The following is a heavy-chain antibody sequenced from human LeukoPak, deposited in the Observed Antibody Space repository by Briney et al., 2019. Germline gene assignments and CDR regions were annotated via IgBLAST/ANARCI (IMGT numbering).Heavy chain of an antibody. V-gene: IGHV1-46*01. CDR2: INPSGGST. CDR3: ARATGSSGWYAVLGY. D-gene: IGHD6-19*01. Sequence: ASVKVSCKASGYTFTSYYMHWVRQAPGQGLEWMGIINPSGGSTSHAQKFQGRVTMTRDTSTSTVYMELSSLRSEDTAVYYCARATGSSGWYAVLGYWGQGTLVTVSS. CDR1: GYTFTSYY. J-gene: IGHJ4*02.